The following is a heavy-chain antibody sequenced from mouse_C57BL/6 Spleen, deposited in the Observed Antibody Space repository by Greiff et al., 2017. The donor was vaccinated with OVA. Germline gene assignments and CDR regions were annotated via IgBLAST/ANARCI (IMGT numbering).Heavy chain of an antibody. V-gene: IGHV5-17*01. D-gene: IGHD1-1*01. CDR1: GFTFSDYG. CDR3: ARKDYGSRLDY. J-gene: IGHJ2*01. Sequence: EVQRVESGGGLVKPGGSLKLSCAASGFTFSDYGMHWVRQAPEKGLEWAAYISSGSSTIYYADTVKGRFTISRDNAKNTLFLQMTSLRSEDTAMYYCARKDYGSRLDYWGQGTTLTVSS. CDR2: ISSGSSTI.